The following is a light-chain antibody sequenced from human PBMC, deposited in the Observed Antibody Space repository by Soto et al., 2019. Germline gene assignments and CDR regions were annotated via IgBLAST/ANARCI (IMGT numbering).Light chain of an antibody. Sequence: EIVMTQSPVTLSVSPGERATLSCRASQSVSSKLAWYQQKPGQAPRPLIYGASTRAIGIPDRFSGSGSGTEFTLTISSLQSEDFAVYYCHQYDNWPRTFGQGPKV. V-gene: IGKV3-15*01. CDR2: GAS. J-gene: IGKJ1*01. CDR3: HQYDNWPRT. CDR1: QSVSSK.